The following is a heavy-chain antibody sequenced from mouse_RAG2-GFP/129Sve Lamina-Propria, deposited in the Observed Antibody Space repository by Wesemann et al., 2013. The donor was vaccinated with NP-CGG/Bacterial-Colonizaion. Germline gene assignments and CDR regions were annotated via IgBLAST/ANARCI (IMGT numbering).Heavy chain of an antibody. CDR3: ARPVWYFDV. J-gene: IGHJ1*03. V-gene: IGHV1-26*01. CDR2: INPNNGGT. Sequence: VQLKQSGAELVKPGASVKISCKASGYTFTDYYMNWVKQSHGKSLEWIGDINPNNGGTSYNQKFKGKATLTVDKSSSTAYMELRSLTSEDSAVYYCARPVWYFDVWGTGTTVTVSS. CDR1: GYTFTDYY.